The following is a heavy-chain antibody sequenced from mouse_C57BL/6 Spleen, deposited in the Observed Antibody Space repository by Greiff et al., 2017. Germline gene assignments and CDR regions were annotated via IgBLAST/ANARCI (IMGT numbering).Heavy chain of an antibody. D-gene: IGHD4-1*01. CDR3: ARWDFYEAMDY. Sequence: VQLQQSGAELAKPGASVKLSCKASGYTFTSYWMHWVKPRPGQGLEWIGYINPSSGYPKYNQKFKDKATLTADKSSSTAYMQLSSLTYEDSAVYDCARWDFYEAMDYWGQGTSVTVSS. CDR1: GYTFTSYW. V-gene: IGHV1-7*01. J-gene: IGHJ4*01. CDR2: INPSSGYP.